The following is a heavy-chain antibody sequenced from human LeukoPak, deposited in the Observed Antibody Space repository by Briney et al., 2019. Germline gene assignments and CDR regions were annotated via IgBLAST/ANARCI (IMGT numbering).Heavy chain of an antibody. CDR1: GFTFNNYA. CDR3: AGRRSSGWYAY. CDR2: IMIGGDGK. V-gene: IGHV3-23*01. D-gene: IGHD6-19*01. Sequence: GGSLRLSCAGSGFTFNNYAMSWVRRAPRKGLEWVSTIMIGGDGKHYADSVKGRFTISRDTSKNTVDLQMNSLRVEDTAVYYCAGRRSSGWYAYWGQGTLVTVSS. J-gene: IGHJ4*02.